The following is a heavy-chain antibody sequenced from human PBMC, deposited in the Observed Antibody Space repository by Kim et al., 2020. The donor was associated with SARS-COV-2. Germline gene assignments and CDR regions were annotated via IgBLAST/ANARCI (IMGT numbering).Heavy chain of an antibody. CDR1: GVSFSGYY. J-gene: IGHJ6*03. CDR2: INHSGST. V-gene: IGHV4-34*01. Sequence: SETLSLTCAIYGVSFSGYYWSWIRQPPGKGLEWIGEINHSGSTNYNPSLKSRVTISVDTSKNQFSLKLSSVTAAATAVYYCARVRGITIFGVVIGRDYYYMDVWGKGTTVTVSS. CDR3: ARVRGITIFGVVIGRDYYYMDV. D-gene: IGHD3-3*01.